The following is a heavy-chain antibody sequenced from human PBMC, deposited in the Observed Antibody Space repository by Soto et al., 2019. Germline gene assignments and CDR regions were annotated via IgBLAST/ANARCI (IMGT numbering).Heavy chain of an antibody. CDR2: IYYSGST. D-gene: IGHD6-19*01. J-gene: IGHJ4*02. V-gene: IGHV4-59*12. CDR1: GGSISSYN. CDR3: ARGMAVAGHYFES. Sequence: PTETLSLTCIVSGGSISSYNWSWIRQPPGKGLEWIGNIYYSGSTNYNPSLKSRITISVDTSKNQFSLKVSSVTAADTAVYYCARGMAVAGHYFESWGPGTLVNVS.